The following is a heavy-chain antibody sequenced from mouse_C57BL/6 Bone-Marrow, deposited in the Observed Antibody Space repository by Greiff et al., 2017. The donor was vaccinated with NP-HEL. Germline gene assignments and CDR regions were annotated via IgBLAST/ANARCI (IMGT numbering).Heavy chain of an antibody. CDR2: IYPGDGDT. CDR1: GYAFRSYW. D-gene: IGHD1-1*01. Sequence: QVQLQQSGAELVKPGASVKISCKPSGYAFRSYWMTWVKERPGKGLEWIGQIYPGDGDTKYNGKFKGKATLTADNSSNTAYMQVSTLTSEASAVYFCERGDYGSSRFGSAMDYGGQGTSVTVSS. V-gene: IGHV1-80*01. J-gene: IGHJ4*01. CDR3: ERGDYGSSRFGSAMDY.